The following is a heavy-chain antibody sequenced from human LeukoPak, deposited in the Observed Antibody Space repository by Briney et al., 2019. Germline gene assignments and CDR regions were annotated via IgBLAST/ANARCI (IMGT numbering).Heavy chain of an antibody. CDR2: ISGSGGST. D-gene: IGHD3-22*01. CDR3: AKVHPHTYYYDSSGYYYFDY. J-gene: IGHJ4*02. V-gene: IGHV3-23*01. Sequence: GGSLRLSCAASGFTFSSYAMSWVRQAPGKGLEWVSAISGSGGSTYYADSVKGRFTISRDNSKNTLCLQMNSLRAEDTAVYYCAKVHPHTYYYDSSGYYYFDYWGQGTLVTVSS. CDR1: GFTFSSYA.